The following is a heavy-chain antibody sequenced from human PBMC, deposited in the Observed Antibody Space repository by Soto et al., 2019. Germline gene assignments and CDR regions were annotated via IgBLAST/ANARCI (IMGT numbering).Heavy chain of an antibody. Sequence: GVLRLSCSASGFTFSSYAMHWVRQAPGKGLEYVSAISSNGGSTYYADSVKGRFTISRDNSKNTLYLQMSSLRAEDTAVYYCVKARRDYDFWSGEDRFDYWGQGTLVTVSS. J-gene: IGHJ4*02. CDR3: VKARRDYDFWSGEDRFDY. D-gene: IGHD3-3*01. V-gene: IGHV3-64D*06. CDR2: ISSNGGST. CDR1: GFTFSSYA.